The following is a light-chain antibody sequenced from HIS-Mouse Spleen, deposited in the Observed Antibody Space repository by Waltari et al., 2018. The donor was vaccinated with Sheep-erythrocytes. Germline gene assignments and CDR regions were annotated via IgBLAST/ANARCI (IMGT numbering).Light chain of an antibody. Sequence: QSALTQPPSASGSPGQSVTISCTGTSSDVGGYNDVSWYQQHPGKAPKLMIYEVIKRPSGVPVSFSGSSAGNTASLTVSGLQAEDEADYYRSSYAGSNNWVFGGGTKLTVL. CDR3: SSYAGSNNWV. J-gene: IGLJ3*02. V-gene: IGLV2-8*01. CDR2: EVI. CDR1: SSDVGGYND.